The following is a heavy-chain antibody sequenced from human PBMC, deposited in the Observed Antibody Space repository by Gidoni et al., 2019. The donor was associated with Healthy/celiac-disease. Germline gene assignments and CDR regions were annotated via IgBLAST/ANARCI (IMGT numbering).Heavy chain of an antibody. J-gene: IGHJ5*02. Sequence: QVPLVASGGGLVKPGGSLRLSCAASGFTFSDYYMSWIRQAPGKGLGWVSYISSSGSTIYYADSVKGRFTISRDNAKNSLYLQMNSLRAEDTAVYYCARDGSGSYYNWINWFDPWGQGTLVTVSS. V-gene: IGHV3-11*01. CDR1: GFTFSDYY. D-gene: IGHD3-10*01. CDR3: ARDGSGSYYNWINWFDP. CDR2: ISSSGSTI.